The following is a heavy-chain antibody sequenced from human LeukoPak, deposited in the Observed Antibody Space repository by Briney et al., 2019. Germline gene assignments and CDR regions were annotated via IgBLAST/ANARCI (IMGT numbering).Heavy chain of an antibody. Sequence: SETLSLTCTVSGGSISSYYWSWIRQPPGKGLEWIGYIYYSGSTNYNPSLKSRVTISVDTSKNQFSLKLSSVTAADTAVYYCARERRSSGWYRLLAFDIWGQGTMVTVSS. CDR1: GGSISSYY. V-gene: IGHV4-59*01. CDR2: IYYSGST. D-gene: IGHD6-19*01. CDR3: ARERRSSGWYRLLAFDI. J-gene: IGHJ3*02.